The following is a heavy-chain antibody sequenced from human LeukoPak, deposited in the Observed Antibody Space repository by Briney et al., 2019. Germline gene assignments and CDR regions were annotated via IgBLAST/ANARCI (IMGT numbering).Heavy chain of an antibody. V-gene: IGHV1-46*03. J-gene: IGHJ4*02. D-gene: IGHD1-26*01. CDR1: GYTFTSYY. CDR3: TRDDLVGAFDY. CDR2: INPSGGST. Sequence: ASVKVSCKASGYTFTSYYMHWVRQAPGQGLEWMGIINPSGGSTSYAQKFQGRVTMTRDTSTSTVYMELSSLRSEDTAVYYCTRDDLVGAFDYWGQGTLVTVSS.